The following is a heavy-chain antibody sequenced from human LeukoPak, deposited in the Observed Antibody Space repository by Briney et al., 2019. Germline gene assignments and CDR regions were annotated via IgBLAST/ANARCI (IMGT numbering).Heavy chain of an antibody. CDR2: VSESADRT. Sequence: GGSLRLSCAASGFTISTYVINWVRQAPGKGLEWVSSVSESADRTFYADSVKGRFTISRDNSKNTLYLEMSSLRVEDTAVYYCARRGADGWGFFDYWGQGILVTVSS. J-gene: IGHJ4*02. CDR3: ARRGADGWGFFDY. CDR1: GFTISTYV. V-gene: IGHV3-23*01. D-gene: IGHD5-24*01.